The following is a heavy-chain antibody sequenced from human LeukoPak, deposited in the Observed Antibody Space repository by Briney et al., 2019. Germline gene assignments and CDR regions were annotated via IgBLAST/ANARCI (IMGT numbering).Heavy chain of an antibody. CDR3: TRGAAAGYYYMDV. V-gene: IGHV3-73*01. Sequence: PGGSLRLSCAASGFTLSGSAMHWVRQASGKGLEWVGRIRSKANSYATAYAASVKGRFTISRDDSKNTAYLQMNSLKTEDTAVYYCTRGAAAGYYYMDVWGKGTTVTVSS. CDR1: GFTLSGSA. J-gene: IGHJ6*03. D-gene: IGHD6-13*01. CDR2: IRSKANSYAT.